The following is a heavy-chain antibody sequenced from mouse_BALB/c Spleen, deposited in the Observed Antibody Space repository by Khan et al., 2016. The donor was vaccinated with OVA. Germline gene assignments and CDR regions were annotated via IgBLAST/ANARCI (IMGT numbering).Heavy chain of an antibody. V-gene: IGHV9-3-1*01. CDR1: GYTFTNYG. Sequence: QIQLVQSGPELKKPGETVKISCKASGYTFTNYGMNWVKQAPGKGLKWMGWINTYTGEPTSADDFKGRFAFSLATSTNTAYLQINNLKNEDTATYFCARSAAYWFFDVWGAGTTVTVSS. CDR3: ARSAAYWFFDV. CDR2: INTYTGEP. J-gene: IGHJ1*01.